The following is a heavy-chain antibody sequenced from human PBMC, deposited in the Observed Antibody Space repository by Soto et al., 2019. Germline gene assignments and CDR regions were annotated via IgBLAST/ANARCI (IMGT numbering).Heavy chain of an antibody. Sequence: GASVKVSCKASGYTFTGYYMHWVRQAPGQGLEWMGWINPNSGGTNYAQKFQGWVTMTRDTSISTAYMELSRLRSDDTAVYYCARSRRDYGGNPSFDYWGQGTLVT. V-gene: IGHV1-2*04. CDR2: INPNSGGT. CDR1: GYTFTGYY. CDR3: ARSRRDYGGNPSFDY. J-gene: IGHJ4*02. D-gene: IGHD4-17*01.